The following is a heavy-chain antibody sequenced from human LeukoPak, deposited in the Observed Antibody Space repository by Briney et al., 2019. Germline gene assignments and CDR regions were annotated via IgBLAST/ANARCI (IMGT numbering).Heavy chain of an antibody. CDR1: GFTFSSYS. CDR2: ISSSSSYI. CDR3: ARHIVLMVYAIPYFDY. J-gene: IGHJ4*02. D-gene: IGHD2-8*01. Sequence: GGSLRLSCAASGFTFSSYSMNWVRQAPGKGLEWVSSISSSSSYIYYADSVKGRFTISRDNAKNSLYLQMNSLRAEDTAVYYCARHIVLMVYAIPYFDYWGQGTLVTVSS. V-gene: IGHV3-21*01.